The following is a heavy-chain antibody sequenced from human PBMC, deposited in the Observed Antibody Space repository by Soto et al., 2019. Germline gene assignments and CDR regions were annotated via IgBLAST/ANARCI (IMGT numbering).Heavy chain of an antibody. Sequence: AGSTGLSCASSGLTFKSSVMAVARQAQGKGLEWVAVIWYDGSNKYYADSVKGRFTISRDNSKSTVSLEMNNLRVEDTAMYYCATGMDDAKIHLWGQATLGTVSS. CDR2: IWYDGSNK. V-gene: IGHV3-33*01. D-gene: IGHD3-10*01. CDR1: GLTFKSSV. CDR3: ATGMDDAKIHL. J-gene: IGHJ1*01.